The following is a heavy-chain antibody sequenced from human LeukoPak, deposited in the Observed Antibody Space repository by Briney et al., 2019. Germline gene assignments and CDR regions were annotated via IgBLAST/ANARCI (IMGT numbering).Heavy chain of an antibody. Sequence: PSETLSLTCAVYGGSFSGYYWSWIRQPPGKGLEWIGEINHSGSTNYNPSLKSRVTISVDTSKNQFSLKLSSVTAAGTAVYYCARTTLVKYSTSLYYYYYMDVWGKGTTVTVSS. CDR2: INHSGST. CDR3: ARTTLVKYSTSLYYYYYMDV. J-gene: IGHJ6*03. D-gene: IGHD2-2*01. V-gene: IGHV4-34*01. CDR1: GGSFSGYY.